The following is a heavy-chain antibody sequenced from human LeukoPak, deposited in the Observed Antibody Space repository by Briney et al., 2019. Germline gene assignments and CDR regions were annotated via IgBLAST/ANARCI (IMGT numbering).Heavy chain of an antibody. Sequence: GGSLRPSCAASGFTFSSYSMNWVRQAPGKGLEWVSYISSSGSTIYYADSVKGRFTISRDNAKNSLYLQMNSLRAEDTAVYYCAKDDRVGVRGVIGFDYWGQGTLVTVSS. CDR2: ISSSGSTI. CDR1: GFTFSSYS. V-gene: IGHV3-48*04. J-gene: IGHJ4*02. CDR3: AKDDRVGVRGVIGFDY. D-gene: IGHD3-10*01.